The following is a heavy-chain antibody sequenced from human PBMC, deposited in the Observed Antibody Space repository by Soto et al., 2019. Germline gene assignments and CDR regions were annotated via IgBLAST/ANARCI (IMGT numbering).Heavy chain of an antibody. D-gene: IGHD2-8*01. Sequence: TSETLSLTCTVSGGSISSSSYYWGWIRQPPGKGLEWIGSIYYSGSTYYNPSLKSRVTISVDTSKNQFSLKLSSVTAADTAVYYCARASGLYCTNGVCLGAFDPWGQGTLVTVSS. CDR3: ARASGLYCTNGVCLGAFDP. V-gene: IGHV4-39*01. CDR2: IYYSGST. CDR1: GGSISSSSYY. J-gene: IGHJ5*02.